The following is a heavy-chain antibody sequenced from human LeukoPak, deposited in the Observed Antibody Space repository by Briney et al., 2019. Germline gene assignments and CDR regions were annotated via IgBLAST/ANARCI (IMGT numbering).Heavy chain of an antibody. D-gene: IGHD4-11*01. CDR3: AGPRGSSNGAFDI. V-gene: IGHV4-38-2*01. J-gene: IGHJ3*02. CDR2: IYHSGST. CDR1: GYSISSGYY. Sequence: SETLSLTCAVSGYSISSGYYWGWIRQPPGKGLEWIGSIYHSGSTYYNPSLKSRVTISVDTSKNQFSLKLSSVTAADTAVHYCAGPRGSSNGAFDIWGQGTMVTVSS.